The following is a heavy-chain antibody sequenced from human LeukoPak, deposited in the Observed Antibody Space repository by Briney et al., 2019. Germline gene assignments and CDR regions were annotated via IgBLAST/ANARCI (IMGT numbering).Heavy chain of an antibody. CDR3: ARGFRAYCSGGSCYGVYY. CDR1: GGTFSSYA. J-gene: IGHJ4*02. Sequence: VKVSCKASGGTFSSYAISWVRQAPGQGLEWMGGIIPIFGTANYAQKFQGRVTITADESTSTAYMELSSLRSEDTAVYYCARGFRAYCSGGSCYGVYYWGQGTLVTVSS. D-gene: IGHD2-15*01. V-gene: IGHV1-69*13. CDR2: IIPIFGTA.